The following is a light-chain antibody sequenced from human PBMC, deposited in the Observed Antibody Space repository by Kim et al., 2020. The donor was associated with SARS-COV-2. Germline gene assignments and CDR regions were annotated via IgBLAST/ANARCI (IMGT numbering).Light chain of an antibody. CDR1: ESIGSN. V-gene: IGKV3-15*01. CDR3: QQYNDWPPTYS. Sequence: SPGDRATLFCRASESIGSNFAWYQQRPGQAPRLLIYRASIRATGVPARFSGSGSGTDFTLTISSLQSEDFGVYYCQQYNDWPPTYSFGQGTKLEI. CDR2: RAS. J-gene: IGKJ2*01.